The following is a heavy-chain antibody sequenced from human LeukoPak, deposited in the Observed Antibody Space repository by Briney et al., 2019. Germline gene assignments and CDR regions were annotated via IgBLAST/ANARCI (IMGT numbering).Heavy chain of an antibody. V-gene: IGHV3-11*04. CDR2: ITNSGSDI. CDR1: GFTFSDFH. J-gene: IGHJ4*02. CDR3: ARDTRRTSGFY. D-gene: IGHD3-9*01. Sequence: PGGSLRLSCVVSGFTFSDFHMSWLRQAPGKGLEWISYITNSGSDIEYADSVKGRFTISRDNAKNSLYLQMDSLRAEDTAVYYCARDTRRTSGFYWGQGTPVTVSS.